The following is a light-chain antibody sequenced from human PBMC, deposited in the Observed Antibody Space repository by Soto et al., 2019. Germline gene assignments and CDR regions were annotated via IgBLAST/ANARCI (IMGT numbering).Light chain of an antibody. CDR2: EVS. CDR1: SSDVGGYNY. V-gene: IGLV2-14*01. Sequence: QSALTQPASVSGSPGQSITISCTGTSSDVGGYNYVSWYQQHPGKVPKLMIYEVSNRPSGVSNRFSGSKSGNMASLTISGLQAEDEAEYYCSSYTNINTRACVFGTGTKLTVL. J-gene: IGLJ1*01. CDR3: SSYTNINTRACV.